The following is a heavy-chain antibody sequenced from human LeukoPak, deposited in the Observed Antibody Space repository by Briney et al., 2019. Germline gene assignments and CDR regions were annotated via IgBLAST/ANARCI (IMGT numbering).Heavy chain of an antibody. CDR3: AKYAGEVLTPLDY. CDR2: ISGSGGST. Sequence: GGSLRLSCASSGFTFSNYAMSWVRQAPGKGLQWVSSISGSGGSTYYADSVKGRFTISRDNSKNTLYVEMNSLRAEDTAVYFCAKYAGEVLTPLDYWGQGTLVTVSS. J-gene: IGHJ4*02. CDR1: GFTFSNYA. V-gene: IGHV3-23*01. D-gene: IGHD3-16*01.